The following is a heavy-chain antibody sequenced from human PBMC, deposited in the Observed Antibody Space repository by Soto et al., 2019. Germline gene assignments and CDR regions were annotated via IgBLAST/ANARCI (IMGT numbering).Heavy chain of an antibody. V-gene: IGHV1-8*01. Sequence: ASVKVSCKSSGYTFSNYDINWVRQATGQGLEWMGWMSPNSGRTGYAQKFQGRVTMTRNTSSSTVYMELSSLRSEDTAVYYCARXPGGYDSSGYLPSWFDPWGRGTLVTVSS. J-gene: IGHJ5*02. CDR3: ARXPGGYDSSGYLPSWFDP. CDR1: GYTFSNYD. D-gene: IGHD3-22*01. CDR2: MSPNSGRT.